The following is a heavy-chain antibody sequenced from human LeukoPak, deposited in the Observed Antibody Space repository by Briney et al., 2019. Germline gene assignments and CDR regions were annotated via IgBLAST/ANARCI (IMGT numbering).Heavy chain of an antibody. CDR1: GGSISSGGYY. CDR3: ARGDYSKAFDI. Sequence: SQTLSLTCAVSGGSISSGGYYWSWIRQPRGKGLEWIGYIYHSGSTYYNPSLKSRVTISVDRSKNQFSLKLSSVTAADTAVYYCARGDYSKAFDIWGQGTMVTVSS. V-gene: IGHV4-30-2*01. J-gene: IGHJ3*02. CDR2: IYHSGST. D-gene: IGHD4-11*01.